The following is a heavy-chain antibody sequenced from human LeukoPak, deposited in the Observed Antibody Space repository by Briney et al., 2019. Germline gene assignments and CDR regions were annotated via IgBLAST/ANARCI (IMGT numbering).Heavy chain of an antibody. CDR2: IKEDGSEK. Sequence: GGSLRLSCAASGFTFSTYWMSWVRQAPGKGLEWVAIIKEDGSEKYYVESVKGRFTISRDNSKNTLYLQMNSLRAEDTAVYYCAKDTGRYSGYGVGAFDIWGQGTMVTVSS. J-gene: IGHJ3*02. CDR3: AKDTGRYSGYGVGAFDI. D-gene: IGHD5-12*01. V-gene: IGHV3-7*01. CDR1: GFTFSTYW.